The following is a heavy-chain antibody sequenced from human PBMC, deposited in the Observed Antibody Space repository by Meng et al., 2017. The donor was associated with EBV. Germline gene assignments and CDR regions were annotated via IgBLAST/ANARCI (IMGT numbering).Heavy chain of an antibody. J-gene: IGHJ5*02. V-gene: IGHV4-39*07. CDR2: IYYSGST. D-gene: IGHD6-13*01. CDR3: ARRGYSSSRTEFDP. Sequence: QLQLQESGPGLVKPSEXLSLTCTVSGGSISSSSYYWGWIRQPPGKGLEWIGSIYYSGSTYYNPSLKSRVTISVDTSKNQSSLKLSSVTAADTAVYYCARRGYSSSRTEFDPWGQGTLVTVSS. CDR1: GGSISSSSYY.